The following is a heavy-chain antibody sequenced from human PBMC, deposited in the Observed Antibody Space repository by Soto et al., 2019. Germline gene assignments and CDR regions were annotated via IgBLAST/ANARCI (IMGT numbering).Heavy chain of an antibody. CDR1: GYTFTSYG. CDR2: ISAYNGNT. V-gene: IGHV1-18*04. Sequence: QVQLVQSGAEVKKPGASVKVSCKASGYTFTSYGISWVRQAPGQGLEWMGWISAYNGNTNYAQKLQGRVTMTTDTSTSTAYMELRSLRADDTAVYYCARDIGVLWFGELLGRYYYYGMDVWGQGTTVTVSS. J-gene: IGHJ6*02. D-gene: IGHD3-10*01. CDR3: ARDIGVLWFGELLGRYYYYGMDV.